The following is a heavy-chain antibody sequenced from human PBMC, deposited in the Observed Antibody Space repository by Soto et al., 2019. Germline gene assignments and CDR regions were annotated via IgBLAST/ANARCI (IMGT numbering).Heavy chain of an antibody. J-gene: IGHJ4*02. V-gene: IGHV4-31*02. Sequence: SETLSVTWTVSGGAISSGGYYLGWIRQHPGKGLEWIGYTHYSGSTYYNPSLKRRVTISVDTSKNQFSLKLSSVTAADTAVYYCARLPDYWGQGTLVTVSS. CDR1: GGAISSGGYY. CDR3: ARLPDY. CDR2: THYSGST.